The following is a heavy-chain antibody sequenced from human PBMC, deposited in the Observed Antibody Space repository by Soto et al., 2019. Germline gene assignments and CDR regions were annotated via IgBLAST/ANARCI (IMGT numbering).Heavy chain of an antibody. J-gene: IGHJ5*02. CDR3: ARVSVGATGWFDP. V-gene: IGHV4-30-2*01. Sequence: QLQLQESGSGLVKPSQTLSLTCAVSGGSISSGGDSWSWIRQPPGKGLEWIGYIYHSGSTYYNPSLKSRVTISVDRSKNQFSLKLSSVTAADTAVYYCARVSVGATGWFDPWGRGTLVTVSS. D-gene: IGHD1-26*01. CDR2: IYHSGST. CDR1: GGSISSGGDS.